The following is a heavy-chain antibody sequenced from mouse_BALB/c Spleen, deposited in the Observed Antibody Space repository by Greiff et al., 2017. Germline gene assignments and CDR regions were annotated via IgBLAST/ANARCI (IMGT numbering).Heavy chain of an antibody. CDR3: ARAYGNLYAMDY. J-gene: IGHJ4*01. D-gene: IGHD2-1*01. V-gene: IGHV2-9*02. Sequence: VQLQQSGPGLVATSQSLSITCTVSGFSLTSYGVHWVRQPPGKGLEWLGVIWAGGSTNYNSALMSRLSISKDNSKSQVFLKMNSLQTDDTAMYYCARAYGNLYAMDYWGQGTSVTVSS. CDR2: IWAGGST. CDR1: GFSLTSYG.